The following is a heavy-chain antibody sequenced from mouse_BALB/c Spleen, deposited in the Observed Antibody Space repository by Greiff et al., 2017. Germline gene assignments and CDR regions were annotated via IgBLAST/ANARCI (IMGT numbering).Heavy chain of an antibody. CDR3: ARRRFYYYGSSYRYAMDY. CDR1: GYSITSDYA. D-gene: IGHD1-1*01. CDR2: ISYSGST. J-gene: IGHJ4*01. Sequence: EVMLVESGPGLVKPSQSLSLTCTVTGYSITSDYAWNWIRQFPGNKLEWMGYISYSGSTSYNPSLKSRISITRDTSKNQFFLQLNSVTTEDTATYYCARRRFYYYGSSYRYAMDYWGQGTSVTVSS. V-gene: IGHV3-2*02.